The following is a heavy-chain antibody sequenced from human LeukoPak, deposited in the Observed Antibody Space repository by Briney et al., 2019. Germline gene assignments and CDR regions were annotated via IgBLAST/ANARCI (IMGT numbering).Heavy chain of an antibody. V-gene: IGHV3-23*01. Sequence: PGGSLRLSCAASGFTFSSYAMSWVRQAPGKGLVRVSAISGIGGSTYYADSVKGRFTISRDNSKNTLYLKMNSLRAEDTAVYYCAKVSGLAARSKRNTLNWFDPWGQGTLVTVSS. CDR1: GFTFSSYA. D-gene: IGHD6-6*01. J-gene: IGHJ5*02. CDR3: AKVSGLAARSKRNTLNWFDP. CDR2: ISGIGGST.